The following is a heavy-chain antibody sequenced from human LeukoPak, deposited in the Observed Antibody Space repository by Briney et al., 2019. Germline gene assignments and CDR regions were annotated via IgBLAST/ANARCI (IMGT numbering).Heavy chain of an antibody. Sequence: PSETLSLTCTVSGGSISSYYWSWIRQPAGKVLEWIGRIYTSGSTNYNPSLKSRVTMSVDASKNQFSLKLSSVTAADTAVYYCARVGATGDFDYWGQGTLVTVSS. J-gene: IGHJ4*02. CDR3: ARVGATGDFDY. D-gene: IGHD1-26*01. CDR1: GGSISSYY. V-gene: IGHV4-4*07. CDR2: IYTSGST.